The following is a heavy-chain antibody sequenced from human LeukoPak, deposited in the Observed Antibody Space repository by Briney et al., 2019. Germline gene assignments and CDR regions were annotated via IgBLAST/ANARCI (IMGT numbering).Heavy chain of an antibody. D-gene: IGHD5-18*01. V-gene: IGHV4-39*07. CDR2: IYYSGST. J-gene: IGHJ4*02. Sequence: SETLSLTCTVSGGSISSSSYYWGWIRQPPGKGLEWIGSIYYSGSTYYNPSLKSRVTISVDTSKNQFSLKLSSVTAADTAVYYCARVGYSYGYGDYWGQGTLVTVSS. CDR1: GGSISSSSYY. CDR3: ARVGYSYGYGDY.